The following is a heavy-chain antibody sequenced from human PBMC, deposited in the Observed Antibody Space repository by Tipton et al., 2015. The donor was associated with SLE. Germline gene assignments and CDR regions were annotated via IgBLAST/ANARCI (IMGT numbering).Heavy chain of an antibody. CDR2: ISSSGSTI. CDR1: GFTFSSYS. CDR3: ARDGPGDSDAFDI. D-gene: IGHD7-27*01. J-gene: IGHJ3*02. V-gene: IGHV3-48*04. Sequence: SLRLSCAASGFTFSSYSMNWVRQAPGKGLEWVSYISSSGSTIYYADSVKGRFTISRDNAKNSLYLQMNSLRAEDTAVYYCARDGPGDSDAFDIWGQGTMVTVSS.